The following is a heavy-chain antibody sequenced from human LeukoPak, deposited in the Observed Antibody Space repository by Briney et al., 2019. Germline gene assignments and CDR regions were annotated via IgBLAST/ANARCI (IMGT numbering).Heavy chain of an antibody. CDR3: AKDLSVGRGDCYSCYFDY. J-gene: IGHJ4*02. Sequence: GGSLRLSCAASGFTISSYWMNWVRQAPGKGLEWVSAISGSGDSTYHADSVKGRFTISRDNSKNTLYLQMNSLRAEDTAVYYCAKDLSVGRGDCYSCYFDYWGQGTRVTVSS. V-gene: IGHV3-23*01. CDR2: ISGSGDST. D-gene: IGHD2-21*02. CDR1: GFTISSYW.